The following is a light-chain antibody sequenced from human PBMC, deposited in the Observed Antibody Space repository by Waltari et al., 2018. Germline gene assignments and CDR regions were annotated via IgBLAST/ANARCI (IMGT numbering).Light chain of an antibody. CDR3: QQYNNWPQT. J-gene: IGKJ2*01. CDR2: GGS. Sequence: DILMTQSPATLSVSLGERATLSCRASQNINAKLAWYQLRPGPAPRLLISGGSTRATGVPARFSGSGSGIEFTLTISGLQSEDFAVYSCQQYNNWPQTFGQGTKLEV. V-gene: IGKV3-15*01. CDR1: QNINAK.